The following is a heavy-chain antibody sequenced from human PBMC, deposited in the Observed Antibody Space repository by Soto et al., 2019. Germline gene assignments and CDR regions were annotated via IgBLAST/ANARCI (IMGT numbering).Heavy chain of an antibody. D-gene: IGHD3-10*01. CDR3: ASDRVQAAYSYGSNDAFAI. CDR2: IYYSGST. CDR1: GGSISSYY. J-gene: IGHJ3*02. Sequence: QVQLQESGPGLVKPSETLSLTCTVSGGSISSYYWSWIRQPPGKGLEWIGYIYYSGSTNYNPSLMGRVTLSVDTSKNQFSLKLSSVTAADTAIYYCASDRVQAAYSYGSNDAFAIWGQGTMVTVSS. V-gene: IGHV4-59*01.